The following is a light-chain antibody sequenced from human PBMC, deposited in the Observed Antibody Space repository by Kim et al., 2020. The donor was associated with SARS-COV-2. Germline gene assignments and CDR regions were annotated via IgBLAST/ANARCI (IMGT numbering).Light chain of an antibody. J-gene: IGLJ1*01. CDR1: ISNIGTWT. CDR2: NNF. CDR3: ASWDDSLDAYV. V-gene: IGLV1-44*01. Sequence: QSVLTQPPSASGTPGQRVTISCSGSISNIGTWTVNWYQQIPGTTPKLLISNNFQRPSGVPDRFSGSKSGTSASLAISGLQSEDEADYYCASWDDSLDAYVFGAGTKVTVL.